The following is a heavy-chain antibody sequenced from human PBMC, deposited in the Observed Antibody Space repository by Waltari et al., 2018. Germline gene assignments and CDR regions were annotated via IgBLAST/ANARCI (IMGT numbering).Heavy chain of an antibody. Sequence: EVRLVESGGGLVKPGGSLRLSCAAPGFPFSSYTMNWVRLSPRKGLEWIASVITGTDYKFYADSVKDRFSISRDNAKNSLYLQMDSLTADDTALYYCARTWNWVYDSWGQGTPVTVSS. CDR1: GFPFSSYT. D-gene: IGHD3-22*01. CDR3: ARTWNWVYDS. J-gene: IGHJ1*01. V-gene: IGHV3-21*01. CDR2: VITGTDYK.